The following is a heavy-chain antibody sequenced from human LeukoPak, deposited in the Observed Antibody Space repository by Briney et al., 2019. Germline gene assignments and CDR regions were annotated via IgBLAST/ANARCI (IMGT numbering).Heavy chain of an antibody. Sequence: GGSLRLSCAASGFTFSSYSMNWVRQAPGKGLEWVSYISSSSSTIYYADSVKGRFTISRDNAKNSLYLQMNSLRAEDTAVYYCARVGGSYYMGDAFDIWGQGTMVTVSS. CDR3: ARVGGSYYMGDAFDI. CDR2: ISSSSSTI. V-gene: IGHV3-48*01. CDR1: GFTFSSYS. J-gene: IGHJ3*02. D-gene: IGHD1-26*01.